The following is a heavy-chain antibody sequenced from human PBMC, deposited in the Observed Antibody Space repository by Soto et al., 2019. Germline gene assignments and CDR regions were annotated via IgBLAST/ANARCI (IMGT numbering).Heavy chain of an antibody. CDR1: GFSLSTSGVG. J-gene: IGHJ4*02. CDR2: IYWDDER. CDR3: AHGPGYFDY. Sequence: SGPTLVNPTQTLTLTCTFSGFSLSTSGVGVAWIRQPPGKALEWLALIYWDDERRYSPSLKSRLTITKDTSKNQVVLTMTNMDPVDTATHYCAHGPGYFDYWGQGTLVTVSS. V-gene: IGHV2-5*02.